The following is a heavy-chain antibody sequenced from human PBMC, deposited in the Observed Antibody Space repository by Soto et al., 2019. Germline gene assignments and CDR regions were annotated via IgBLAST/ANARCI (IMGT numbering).Heavy chain of an antibody. CDR3: ARDQPEGNWFDP. V-gene: IGHV4-59*12. J-gene: IGHJ5*02. Sequence: PSETLSLTCTVSGGSITDNYWNWIRQAPGKGLEWIGYIYHSGYTLYNPSLKGRVTISVDKSKNHFSLNLTSVTAADTAVYYCARDQPEGNWFDPWGQGTLVTVSS. CDR2: IYHSGYT. CDR1: GGSITDNY.